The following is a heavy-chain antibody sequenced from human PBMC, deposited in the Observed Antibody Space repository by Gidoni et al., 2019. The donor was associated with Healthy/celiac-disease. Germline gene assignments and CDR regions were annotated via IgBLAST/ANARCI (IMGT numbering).Heavy chain of an antibody. D-gene: IGHD6-13*01. CDR3: ARTKNSSSWKYYYGMDV. CDR1: GYTFTSYG. Sequence: FQLVQSGAEVKKPGASVKVSCQASGYTFTSYGISWVRQAPGQGLEWMGWISAYNGNTNYAQKLQGRVTMTTDTSTSTAYMELRSLRSDDTAVYYCARTKNSSSWKYYYGMDVWGQGTTVTVSS. V-gene: IGHV1-18*01. CDR2: ISAYNGNT. J-gene: IGHJ6*02.